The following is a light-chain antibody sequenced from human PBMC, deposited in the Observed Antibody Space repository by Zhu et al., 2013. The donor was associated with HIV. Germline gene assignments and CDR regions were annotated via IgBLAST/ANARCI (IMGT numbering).Light chain of an antibody. Sequence: IMMSQSPATVSVSPGERVTLSCRASQNVGRNVAWYQQQFGQPPRLLIYGASTRETGVPARFSGSGSGTDFTLIISRLEPEDFAVYYCLKYGDSPYTFGQGTKLDIK. CDR2: GAS. CDR1: QNVGRN. J-gene: IGKJ2*01. V-gene: IGKV3-15*01. CDR3: LKYGDSPYT.